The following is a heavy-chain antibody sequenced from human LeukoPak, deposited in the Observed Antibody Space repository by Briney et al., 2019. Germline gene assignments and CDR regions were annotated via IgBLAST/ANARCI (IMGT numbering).Heavy chain of an antibody. CDR3: ARDDEAYDILTRTAQYNWFDP. Sequence: SETLSLTCTVSGGSISSYYWSWIRQPAGTALEWIGRIYTSGTITYNPSLKSRVTMSVDTSKNQFSLKLSSVTAADTAVYYCARDDEAYDILTRTAQYNWFDPWGQGTLVTVSS. CDR1: GGSISSYY. CDR2: IYTSGTI. D-gene: IGHD3-9*01. V-gene: IGHV4-4*07. J-gene: IGHJ5*02.